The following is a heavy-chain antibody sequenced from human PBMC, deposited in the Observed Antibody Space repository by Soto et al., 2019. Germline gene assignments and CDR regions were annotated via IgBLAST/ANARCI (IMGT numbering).Heavy chain of an antibody. CDR1: GFTFSSNS. V-gene: IGHV3-23*01. D-gene: IGHD2-21*01. CDR2: ISGGGDST. Sequence: EVQLLESGGGLVQPGGSLRLSCAASGFTFSSNSLTWVRQAPGKGLEWVSGISGGGDSTFYADSVKGRFTISRDNSKNTVFLQMNSLRADDTAVYYCAKWDGYVDYWGQGTLVTVSS. CDR3: AKWDGYVDY. J-gene: IGHJ4*02.